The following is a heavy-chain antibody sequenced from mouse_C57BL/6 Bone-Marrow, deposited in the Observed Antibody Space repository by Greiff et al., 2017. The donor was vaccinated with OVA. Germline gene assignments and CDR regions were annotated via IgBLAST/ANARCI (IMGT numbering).Heavy chain of an antibody. Sequence: VQLKESGPGLVKPSQSLSLTCSVTGYSITSGYYWNWIRQFPGNKLEWMGYISYAGSNNYNPSLKNRISITRDTSKNQFFLKLMSVTTEDTATYYCARWGLRPYYYAMDYWGQGTSVTVSS. CDR1: GYSITSGYY. CDR2: ISYAGSN. CDR3: ARWGLRPYYYAMDY. D-gene: IGHD2-4*01. J-gene: IGHJ4*01. V-gene: IGHV3-6*01.